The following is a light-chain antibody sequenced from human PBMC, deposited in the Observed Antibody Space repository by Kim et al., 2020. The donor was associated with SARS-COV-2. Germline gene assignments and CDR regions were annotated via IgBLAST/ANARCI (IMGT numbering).Light chain of an antibody. V-gene: IGKV3-15*01. CDR1: QSISTD. J-gene: IGKJ4*01. CDR2: GAS. CDR3: QQYNDWPLT. Sequence: EIVMTQSPDTLSVSPGGGATLSCRASQSISTDLAWYQEKPGQAPRLLISGASTRATGIAARFSGSGSGAEFTLTISSLQSEDFAVYYCQQYNDWPLTFGGGTKVDIK.